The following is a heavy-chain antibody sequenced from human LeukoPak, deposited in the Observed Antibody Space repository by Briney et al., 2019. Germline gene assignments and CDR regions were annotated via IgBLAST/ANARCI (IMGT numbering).Heavy chain of an antibody. CDR2: IYHSGST. J-gene: IGHJ4*02. D-gene: IGHD2-2*01. CDR3: AVVGTSPNDPFDY. CDR1: GYSISSGYY. V-gene: IGHV4-38-2*02. Sequence: SETLSLTCTVSGYSISSGYYWGWIRQPPGKGLEWIGSIYHSGSTYYNPSLKSRVTISVDTSKNQFSLKLSSVTAADTAVYYCAVVGTSPNDPFDYWGQGTLVTVSS.